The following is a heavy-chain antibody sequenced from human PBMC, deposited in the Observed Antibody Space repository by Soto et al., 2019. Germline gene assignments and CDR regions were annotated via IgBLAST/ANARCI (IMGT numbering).Heavy chain of an antibody. CDR1: GGTFSSYA. D-gene: IGHD2-15*01. CDR2: IIPIFGTA. J-gene: IGHJ3*02. V-gene: IGHV1-69*13. CDR3: ASSPRGYSDDAFDI. Sequence: SVKVSCKASGGTFSSYAISCVRQAPGQGLEWMGGIIPIFGTANYAQKFQGRVTITADESTSTAYMELSSLRSEDTAVYYCASSPRGYSDDAFDIWGQGTMVTVS.